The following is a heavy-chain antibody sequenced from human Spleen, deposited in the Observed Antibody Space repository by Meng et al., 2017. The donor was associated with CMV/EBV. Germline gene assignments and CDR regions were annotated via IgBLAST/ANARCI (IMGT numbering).Heavy chain of an antibody. V-gene: IGHV4-30-4*08. CDR2: IYYSGST. CDR1: GGSISSGDYY. D-gene: IGHD1-26*01. J-gene: IGHJ4*02. CDR3: ARVSVATYYFDY. Sequence: SETLSLTCTVSGGSISSGDYYWSWIRQPPGKGLEWIGYIYYSGSTYYNPSLKSRVTISVDTSKNQFSLRLNSVTAADTAVYYCARVSVATYYFDYWGQGTLVTVSS.